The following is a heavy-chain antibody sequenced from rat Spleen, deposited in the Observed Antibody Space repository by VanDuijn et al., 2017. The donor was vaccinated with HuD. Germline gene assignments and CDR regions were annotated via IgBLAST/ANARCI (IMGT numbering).Heavy chain of an antibody. Sequence: QVQLKESGPGLVQPSQTLSLTCTVSGFSVTGNSVNWVRQRPGKGLEWMGRMRYNGDTSYNSALKSRLSISRDTSKNQVFLKMNSLQTDDTGTYYCTIHPRYWGQGVMVTVSS. J-gene: IGHJ2*01. CDR3: TIHPRY. CDR2: MRYNGDT. V-gene: IGHV2-63*01. CDR1: GFSVTGNS. D-gene: IGHD3-1*01.